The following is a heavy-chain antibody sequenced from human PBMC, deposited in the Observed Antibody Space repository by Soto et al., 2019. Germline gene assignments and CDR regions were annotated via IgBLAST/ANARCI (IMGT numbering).Heavy chain of an antibody. Sequence: AASVKVSCKASGYTFTSYAMHWVRQAPGQRLEWMGWINAGNGNTKYSQKFQGRVTITRDTSASTAYMELSSLRSEDTAVYYCARKYYGSGPIGAFDIWGQGTMVPSPQ. CDR2: INAGNGNT. V-gene: IGHV1-3*01. CDR1: GYTFTSYA. CDR3: ARKYYGSGPIGAFDI. D-gene: IGHD3-10*01. J-gene: IGHJ3*02.